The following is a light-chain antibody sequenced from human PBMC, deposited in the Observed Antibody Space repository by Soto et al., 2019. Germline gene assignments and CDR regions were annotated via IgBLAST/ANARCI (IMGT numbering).Light chain of an antibody. CDR1: QDISNY. Sequence: DIQMTQSPSSLSASVGDRVTITCQASQDISNYLNWYQQKPGKAPKLLIYDASNLETGVPSRFSGSGSGTDFTFTISSLQPEDIATYYCQQYDKRPRLTFGGGTKVEIK. V-gene: IGKV1-33*01. CDR3: QQYDKRPRLT. CDR2: DAS. J-gene: IGKJ4*01.